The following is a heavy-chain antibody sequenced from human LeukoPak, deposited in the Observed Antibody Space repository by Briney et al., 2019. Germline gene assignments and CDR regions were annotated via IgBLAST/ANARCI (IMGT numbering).Heavy chain of an antibody. Sequence: PGGSLRLSCAASGFTFSSYAMHWVRQAPGKGLEWVAVISYDGSNKYYADSVKGRFTISRDNAKNTLYLQMNSLRVEDTAVYYCGRDAYYYGSGSLESYYYYMDVWGKGTTVTVSS. CDR3: GRDAYYYGSGSLESYYYYMDV. J-gene: IGHJ6*03. D-gene: IGHD3-10*01. V-gene: IGHV3-30-3*01. CDR1: GFTFSSYA. CDR2: ISYDGSNK.